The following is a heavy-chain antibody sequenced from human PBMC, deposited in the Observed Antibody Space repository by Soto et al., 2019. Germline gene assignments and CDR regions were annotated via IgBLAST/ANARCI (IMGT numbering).Heavy chain of an antibody. CDR1: GFAFKYAR. CDR3: TTDWGSGTHYARAFDV. V-gene: IGHV3-15*01. D-gene: IGHD3-16*01. J-gene: IGHJ3*01. CDR2: IRSNIDGATT. Sequence: LRLSCAASGFAFKYARMTWVRQAPWKGLEWVGHIRSNIDGATTAYAAPVKGRFTISRDESKNTVDLQMNSLITEDTAVYYCTTDWGSGTHYARAFDVWGQGTMVTVSS.